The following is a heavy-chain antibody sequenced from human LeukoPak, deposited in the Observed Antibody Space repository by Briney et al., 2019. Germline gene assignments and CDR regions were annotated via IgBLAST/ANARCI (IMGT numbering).Heavy chain of an antibody. D-gene: IGHD2/OR15-2a*01. CDR3: ARFFFSGTHYFDY. CDR1: GGSISSSSYY. V-gene: IGHV4-39*01. Sequence: SETLSLACTVSGGSISSSSYYWGWIRQPPGKGLEWIGSIYYSGSTYYNPSLKGRVTISVDTSKNQFSLKLSSVTAADTAVYYCARFFFSGTHYFDYWGQGTLVTVSS. CDR2: IYYSGST. J-gene: IGHJ4*02.